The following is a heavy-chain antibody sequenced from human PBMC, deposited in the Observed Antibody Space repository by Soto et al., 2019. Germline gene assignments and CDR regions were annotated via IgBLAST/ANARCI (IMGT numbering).Heavy chain of an antibody. CDR3: SRPQGGWYSIYYFDY. CDR1: GYTFTSYD. CDR2: MNPNSVNT. J-gene: IGHJ4*02. Sequence: QVQLVQSGAELKKPGASVKVSCKASGYTFTSYDINWVRQATGQGLEWMGWMNPNSVNTGYAQKFQGRVTMTRNTSISTAYMELSSLRSEDTAVYYCSRPQGGWYSIYYFDYWGQGTLVTVSS. V-gene: IGHV1-8*01. D-gene: IGHD6-19*01.